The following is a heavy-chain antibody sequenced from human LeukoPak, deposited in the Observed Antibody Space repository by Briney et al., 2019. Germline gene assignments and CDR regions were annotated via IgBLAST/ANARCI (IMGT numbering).Heavy chain of an antibody. D-gene: IGHD4-17*01. CDR2: IYSGGST. V-gene: IGHV3-53*01. CDR1: GFTVSSNY. J-gene: IGHJ3*02. CDR3: AILVHDYGDYEDAFDI. Sequence: GGSLRLSCAASGFTVSSNYMSWVRQAPGKGLEWVSVIYSGGSTYYADSVKGRFTISRDNSKNTLYLQMNSLRAEDTAVYYCAILVHDYGDYEDAFDIWGQGTMVTVSS.